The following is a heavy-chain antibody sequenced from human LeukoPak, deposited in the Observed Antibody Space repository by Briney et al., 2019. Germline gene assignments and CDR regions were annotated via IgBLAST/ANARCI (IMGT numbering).Heavy chain of an antibody. CDR2: ISRSSSTI. CDR1: GFTFSSYS. Sequence: PGGSLRLSCAASGFTFSSYSMNGVRQAPGKGLEGVSYISRSSSTIYYADCVEGRFTISRDNAKNSLYLQMNSLRDEDTAVYYCAREEVAALDYWGQGTLVTVSS. CDR3: AREEVAALDY. J-gene: IGHJ4*02. D-gene: IGHD2-15*01. V-gene: IGHV3-48*02.